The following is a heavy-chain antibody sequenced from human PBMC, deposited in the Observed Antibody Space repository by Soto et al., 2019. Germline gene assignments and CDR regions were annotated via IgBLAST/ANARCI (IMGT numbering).Heavy chain of an antibody. CDR1: GDSMTRSVW. CDR3: ARGYYESSDYFVGSPIFDY. CDR2: VFHTGNT. Sequence: SETLSLTCTVSGDSMTRSVWWTWVRQPPGKGLEWIGEVFHTGNTNYNPSLKSRVTMSVDKSTNEFSLKVTSVTAADTAVYYCARGYYESSDYFVGSPIFDYRGQGSLVTVS. V-gene: IGHV4-4*02. D-gene: IGHD3-22*01. J-gene: IGHJ4*02.